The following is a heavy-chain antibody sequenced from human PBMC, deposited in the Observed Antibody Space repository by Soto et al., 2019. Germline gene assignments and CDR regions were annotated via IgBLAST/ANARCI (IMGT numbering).Heavy chain of an antibody. CDR2: INWNSGSI. D-gene: IGHD6-13*01. J-gene: IGHJ1*01. V-gene: IGHV3-9*01. CDR3: VKDESINWYSGHFRH. CDR1: GFTFDDYA. Sequence: PVGSLRLSCAASGFTFDDYAMHWVRQVPGKGLEWVSGINWNSGSIGYGDSVKGRFAISRDNAKNSLHLQMNSLSAEDTAFYYCVKDESINWYSGHFRHLGQGTLVTVSS.